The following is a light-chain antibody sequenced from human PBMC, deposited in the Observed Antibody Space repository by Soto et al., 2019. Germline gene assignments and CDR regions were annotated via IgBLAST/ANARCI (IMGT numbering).Light chain of an antibody. CDR2: AAS. V-gene: IGKV1-9*01. J-gene: IGKJ2*01. CDR1: QGITTY. CDR3: LQINSSPYT. Sequence: IQLTQSPSSLAASVGDRVTITCRASQGITTYLAWYQQKPGKAPKLLIYAASALQSGVPSRFSGSGSGTDFTLTISSLQPEDFATYYFLQINSSPYTFGQGTQLEIK.